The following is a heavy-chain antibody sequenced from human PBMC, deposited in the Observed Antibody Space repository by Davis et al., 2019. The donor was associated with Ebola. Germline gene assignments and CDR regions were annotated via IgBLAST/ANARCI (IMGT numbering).Heavy chain of an antibody. J-gene: IGHJ4*02. CDR2: IYYSGST. CDR1: GGSISSSSYY. Sequence: SETLSLTCAVSGGSISSSSYYWGWIRQPPGKGLEWIGSIYYSGSTYYNPSLKSRVTISVDTSKNQFSLKLSSVTAADTAVYYCARTTLWFGETVDYWGQGTLVSVSS. D-gene: IGHD3-10*01. V-gene: IGHV4-39*01. CDR3: ARTTLWFGETVDY.